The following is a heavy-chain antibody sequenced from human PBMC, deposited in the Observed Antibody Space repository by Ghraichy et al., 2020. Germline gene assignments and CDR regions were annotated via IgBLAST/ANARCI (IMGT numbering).Heavy chain of an antibody. CDR3: ATSLGASDLSRLFDY. Sequence: SETLSLTCTVSGGSISSSSYFWGWIRQPPGKGLECIGSISYSGSTYYNPSLKSRVTISVDTSKNQFSLKLTSVTAADTAVYYCATSLGASDLSRLFDYWGQGTLVTVSS. V-gene: IGHV4-39*01. D-gene: IGHD4/OR15-4a*01. CDR1: GGSISSSSYF. CDR2: ISYSGST. J-gene: IGHJ4*02.